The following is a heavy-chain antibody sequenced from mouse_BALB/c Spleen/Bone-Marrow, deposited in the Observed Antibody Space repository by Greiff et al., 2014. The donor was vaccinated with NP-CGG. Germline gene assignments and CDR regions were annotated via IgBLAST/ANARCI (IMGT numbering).Heavy chain of an antibody. CDR3: ARSGERYGAMDY. D-gene: IGHD1-1*02. CDR1: GFTFSDFY. J-gene: IGHJ4*01. Sequence: EVQVVESGGGLVKPGGSLKLSCAASGFTFSDFYMFWFRQTPEKRLEWVATISNGGTYTYYPDSVKGRFTISRDNAKNNLYLQMSSLKSEDTAMYYCARSGERYGAMDYWGQGTSVTVTS. V-gene: IGHV5-4*02. CDR2: ISNGGTYT.